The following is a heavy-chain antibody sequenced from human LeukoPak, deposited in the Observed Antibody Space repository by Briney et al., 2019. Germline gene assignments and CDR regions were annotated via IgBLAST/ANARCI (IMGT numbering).Heavy chain of an antibody. J-gene: IGHJ4*02. D-gene: IGHD3-3*01. V-gene: IGHV4-59*01. Sequence: PSETLSLTCTVSGGSISSYYWSWIRQPPGKGLEWIGYIYYSGSTNYNPSLKSRVTISVDTSKNQFSLKLSSVTAADTAVYYCARGTTIFGVVGLFDYWGQGTLVTVSS. CDR3: ARGTTIFGVVGLFDY. CDR2: IYYSGST. CDR1: GGSISSYY.